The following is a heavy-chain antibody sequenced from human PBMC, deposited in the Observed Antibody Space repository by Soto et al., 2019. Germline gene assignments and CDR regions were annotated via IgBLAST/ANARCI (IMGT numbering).Heavy chain of an antibody. D-gene: IGHD6-6*01. Sequence: PSETLSLTCAVYGGSFSGYYWSWIRQPPGKGLEWIGEINHSGSTNYNPSLKSRVTISVDTSKNQFSLKLSSVTAADTAVYYCARGWESFIAARLKGMDVWGQGTTVTVSS. J-gene: IGHJ6*02. CDR2: INHSGST. V-gene: IGHV4-34*01. CDR1: GGSFSGYY. CDR3: ARGWESFIAARLKGMDV.